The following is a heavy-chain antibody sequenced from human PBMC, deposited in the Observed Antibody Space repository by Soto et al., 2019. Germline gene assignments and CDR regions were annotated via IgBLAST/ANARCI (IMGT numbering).Heavy chain of an antibody. D-gene: IGHD3-10*01. CDR1: GFTFSSYS. CDR2: ISSSSSYI. CDR3: ARDLDEGDMVRGDDAFDI. V-gene: IGHV3-21*01. J-gene: IGHJ3*02. Sequence: EVQLVESGGGLVKPGGSLRLSCAASGFTFSSYSMNWVRQAQGKGLGWVSSISSSSSYIYYADSVKGRFTISRDNAKNSLYLQMNSLRAEDTAVYYCARDLDEGDMVRGDDAFDIWGQGTMVTVSS.